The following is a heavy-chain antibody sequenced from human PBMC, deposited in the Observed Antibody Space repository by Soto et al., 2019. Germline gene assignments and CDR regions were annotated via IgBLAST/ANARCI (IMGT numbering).Heavy chain of an antibody. CDR1: GGTFSNYA. V-gene: IGHV1-69*13. D-gene: IGHD4-17*01. CDR3: ARGTTTVVSPWYFDL. Sequence: SVKVSCKASGGTFSNYAISWVRQAPGQGLEWMGGIIPIFGTANYAQEFQGRVTITADESTSTAYMELSSLRSEDTAVYYCARGTTTVVSPWYFDLWGRGTLVTVSS. J-gene: IGHJ2*01. CDR2: IIPIFGTA.